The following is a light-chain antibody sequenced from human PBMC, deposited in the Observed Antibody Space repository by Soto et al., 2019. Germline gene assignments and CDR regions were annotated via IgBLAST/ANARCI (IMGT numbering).Light chain of an antibody. J-gene: IGKJ1*01. CDR2: EAS. V-gene: IGKV1-5*03. CDR1: QSIRYW. Sequence: DIPMTQSPSTLSASVGDRATITCRASQSIRYWLDWFQQKPGKAPRLLIYEASRLESGVPSRISGSGSGTEFTLTISSLQPDDFATYYCQQYTNYPWTFGQGTKVEIK. CDR3: QQYTNYPWT.